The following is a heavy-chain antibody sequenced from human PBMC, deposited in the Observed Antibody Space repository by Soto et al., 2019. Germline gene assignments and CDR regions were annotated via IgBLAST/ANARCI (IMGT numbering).Heavy chain of an antibody. V-gene: IGHV4-59*01. CDR1: TVSFRGYF. CDR3: ARADDYGGPDTVGPAAGGLDV. D-gene: IGHD4-17*01. CDR2: VYDVTST. Sequence: SETLSLTCTVSTVSFRGYFWSWIRQTPVNGLEWIGYVYDVTSTSYNPSLKSRVTISMDMSKKQFSLTLNSVTTADTAVYFCARADDYGGPDTVGPAAGGLDVWGQGTTVTVSS. J-gene: IGHJ6*02.